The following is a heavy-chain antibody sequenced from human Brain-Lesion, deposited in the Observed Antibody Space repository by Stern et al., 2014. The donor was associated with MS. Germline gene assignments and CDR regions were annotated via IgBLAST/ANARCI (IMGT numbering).Heavy chain of an antibody. V-gene: IGHV1-2*02. CDR3: ARDQRGITIFGVVTDYYSLGMDV. CDR1: GYIFTGYY. J-gene: IGHJ6*02. CDR2: INPNTGGT. Sequence: VQLEESGAEVKKPGASVKGSCKTSGYIFTGYYIHWVRQAPGQGLEWMAWINPNTGGTKYAQKFQGRVTMSRDQDISTAYMELSSLTSDDTAVYYCARDQRGITIFGVVTDYYSLGMDVWGQGTTVTVSS. D-gene: IGHD3-3*01.